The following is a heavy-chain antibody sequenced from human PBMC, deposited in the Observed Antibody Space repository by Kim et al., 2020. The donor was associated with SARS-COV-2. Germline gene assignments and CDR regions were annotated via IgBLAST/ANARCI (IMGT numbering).Heavy chain of an antibody. J-gene: IGHJ4*02. V-gene: IGHV3-7*01. CDR1: GFTFSSYW. CDR3: ARDPSYSYGYSPFDY. Sequence: GGSLRLSCAASGFTFSSYWMSWVRQAPGKGLEWVANIKQDGSEKYYVDSVKGRFTISRDNAKNSLYLQMNSLRAEDTAVYYCARDPSYSYGYSPFDYWGQGTLVTVSS. CDR2: IKQDGSEK. D-gene: IGHD5-18*01.